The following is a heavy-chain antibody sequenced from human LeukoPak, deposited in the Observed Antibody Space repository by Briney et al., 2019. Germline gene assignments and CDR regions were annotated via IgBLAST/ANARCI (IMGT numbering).Heavy chain of an antibody. CDR1: GYTFTSYY. CDR2: INPSGGST. D-gene: IGHD3-3*01. V-gene: IGHV1-46*01. J-gene: IGHJ6*02. Sequence: ASVKVSCEASGYTFTSYYMHWVRQAPGQGLEWMGIINPSGGSTSYAQKFQGRVTMTRDTSTSTVYMELSSLRSEDTAVYYCARDGSVLRFLEWLPGYYGMDVWGQGTTVTVSS. CDR3: ARDGSVLRFLEWLPGYYGMDV.